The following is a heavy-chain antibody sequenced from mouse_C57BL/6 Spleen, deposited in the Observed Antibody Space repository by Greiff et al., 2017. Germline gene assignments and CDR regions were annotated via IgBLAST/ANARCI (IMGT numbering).Heavy chain of an antibody. J-gene: IGHJ4*01. D-gene: IGHD2-4*01. CDR1: GYSITSGYY. V-gene: IGHV3-6*01. CDR2: ISYDGSN. CDR3: ASMITLDY. Sequence: EVHLVESGPGLVKPSQSLSLTCSVTGYSITSGYYWNWIRQFPGNKLEWMGYISYDGSNNYNPSLKNRISITRDTSKNQFFLKLNSVTTEDTATYYCASMITLDYWGQGTSVTVSS.